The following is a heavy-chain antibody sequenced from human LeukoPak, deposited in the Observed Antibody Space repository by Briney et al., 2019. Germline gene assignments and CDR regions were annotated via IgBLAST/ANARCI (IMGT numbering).Heavy chain of an antibody. CDR1: GFTFSSYG. D-gene: IGHD1-26*01. V-gene: IGHV3-33*06. J-gene: IGHJ4*02. CDR3: ANPPGATNDY. Sequence: GRSLRLSCAASGFTFSSYGMHWVRQAPGKGLEWVAVIWYDGSNKYYADSVKGRFTISRDNSKNTLYLQMNSLRAEDTAVYYCANPPGATNDYWGQGTLVTVSS. CDR2: IWYDGSNK.